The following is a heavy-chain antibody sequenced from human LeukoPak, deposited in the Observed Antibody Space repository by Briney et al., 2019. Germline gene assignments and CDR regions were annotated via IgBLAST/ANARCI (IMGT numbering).Heavy chain of an antibody. CDR1: GYTFTSYG. Sequence: ASVKVSCKASGYTFTSYGISWVRQAPGQGLEWMGWISAYNGNTNYAQKLQGRVTMTTDTSTSTAYMELRSLRSDDTAVYYCARIDPKWELQDRDIWGQGTMVTVSS. CDR2: ISAYNGNT. J-gene: IGHJ3*02. V-gene: IGHV1-18*01. CDR3: ARIDPKWELQDRDI. D-gene: IGHD1-26*01.